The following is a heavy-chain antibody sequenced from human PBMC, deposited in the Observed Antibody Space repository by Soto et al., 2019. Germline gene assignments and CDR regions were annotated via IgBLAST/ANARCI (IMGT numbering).Heavy chain of an antibody. CDR1: GGSISSSSYY. Sequence: SETLSLTCTVSGGSISSSSYYWGWIRQPPGKGLEWIGSIYYSGSTYYNPSLKSRVTISVDTSKNQFSLKLSSVTAADTAVYYCARHRRNYYDSSGYYWSFDYWGQGTLVTVSS. J-gene: IGHJ4*02. V-gene: IGHV4-39*01. CDR2: IYYSGST. CDR3: ARHRRNYYDSSGYYWSFDY. D-gene: IGHD3-22*01.